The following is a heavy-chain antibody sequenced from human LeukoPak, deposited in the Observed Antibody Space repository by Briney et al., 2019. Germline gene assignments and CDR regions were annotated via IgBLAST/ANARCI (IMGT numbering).Heavy chain of an antibody. CDR2: INHSENT. V-gene: IGHV4-34*01. Sequence: SETLSLTCAVYGGSFSGYYWSWIRQPLGKGLEWIGEINHSENTDYNPSLKSRVTISVDTSKNQLSLKLSSVTAADTAVYYCARHLRWRTSFSPFDYWGQGTLVTVSS. J-gene: IGHJ4*02. CDR1: GGSFSGYY. CDR3: ARHLRWRTSFSPFDY. D-gene: IGHD3/OR15-3a*01.